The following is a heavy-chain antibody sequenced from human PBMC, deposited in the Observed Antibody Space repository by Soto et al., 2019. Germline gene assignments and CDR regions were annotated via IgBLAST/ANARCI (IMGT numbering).Heavy chain of an antibody. CDR3: ARDRAGDDAFDI. CDR1: GGSISSGGYY. D-gene: IGHD2-21*02. J-gene: IGHJ3*02. CDR2: IYYSGST. V-gene: IGHV4-31*03. Sequence: PSETLSLTCTVSGGSISSGGYYWSWIRHHPGKGLEWIGYIYYSGSTYYNPSLKSRVTISVDTSKNQFSLKLSSVTAADTAVYYCARDRAGDDAFDIWGQGTMVTVSS.